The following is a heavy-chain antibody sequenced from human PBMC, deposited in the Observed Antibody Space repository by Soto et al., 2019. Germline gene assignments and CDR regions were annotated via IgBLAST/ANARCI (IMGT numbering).Heavy chain of an antibody. CDR3: ARDVREISGAYHYYGLDV. CDR2: ISAHNGNT. CDR1: GYTFSNYG. V-gene: IGHV1-18*01. D-gene: IGHD2-15*01. Sequence: ASVKVSCKASGYTFSNYGVSWVRQAPGQGLEWMGWISAHNGNTKSAQKLQGRVTMTTDTSTSTAYMDLRSLRPDDTAVYYCARDVREISGAYHYYGLDVWGQGTTVTVSS. J-gene: IGHJ6*02.